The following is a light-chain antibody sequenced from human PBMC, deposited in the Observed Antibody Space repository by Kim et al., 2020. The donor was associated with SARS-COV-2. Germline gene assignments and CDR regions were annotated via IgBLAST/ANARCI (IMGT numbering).Light chain of an antibody. CDR1: QTINNK. CDR3: QQSNDWPPLT. V-gene: IGKV3-15*01. J-gene: IGKJ1*01. CDR2: DAT. Sequence: PGERATLSYRASQTINNKLVWYQQKPGQAPRLLIYDATTRAAGVPARFIGSGSETDFTLTISSLQSEDFAVYYCQQSNDWPPLTFGQGTKVDIK.